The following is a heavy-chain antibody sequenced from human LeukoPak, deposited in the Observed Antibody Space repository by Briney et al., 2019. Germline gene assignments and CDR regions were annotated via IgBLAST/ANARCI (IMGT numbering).Heavy chain of an antibody. V-gene: IGHV4-59*01. CDR1: GGSISSYY. CDR3: ARDYYDSSGYDAFDI. J-gene: IGHJ3*02. Sequence: PSETLSLTCTVSGGSISSYYLSWIRQPPGKGLEWIGYIYYSGSTNYNPSLKSRVTISVDTSKNQFSLKLSFVTAADTAVYYCARDYYDSSGYDAFDIWGQGTMVTVSS. CDR2: IYYSGST. D-gene: IGHD3-22*01.